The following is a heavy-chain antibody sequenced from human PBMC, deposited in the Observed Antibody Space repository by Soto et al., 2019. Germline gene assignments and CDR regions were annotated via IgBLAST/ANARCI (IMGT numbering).Heavy chain of an antibody. Sequence: RASVKVSCKASGYTFTSYAMHWVRQAPGQRLEWMGWINAGNGNTKYSQKFQGRVTITRDTSASTAYMELSSLRSEDTAVYYCARVKVGIAAPFDYWGQGTLVTVSS. D-gene: IGHD6-13*01. CDR1: GYTFTSYA. CDR2: INAGNGNT. V-gene: IGHV1-3*01. J-gene: IGHJ4*02. CDR3: ARVKVGIAAPFDY.